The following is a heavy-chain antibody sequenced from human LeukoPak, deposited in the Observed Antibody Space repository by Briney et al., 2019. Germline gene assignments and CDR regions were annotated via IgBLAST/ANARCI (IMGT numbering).Heavy chain of an antibody. Sequence: PSETLSRTCTVSGGSISSNSYYWGWIRQPPGKGLEWIGSIYYSGSTYYNPSLKTRITRSVDTSKNQFSLKLSSVTAADTAVYCCARRGFGEPLGWFDPWGQGTLVTVSS. J-gene: IGHJ5*02. CDR1: GGSISSNSYY. CDR3: ARRGFGEPLGWFDP. V-gene: IGHV4-39*01. CDR2: IYYSGST. D-gene: IGHD3-10*01.